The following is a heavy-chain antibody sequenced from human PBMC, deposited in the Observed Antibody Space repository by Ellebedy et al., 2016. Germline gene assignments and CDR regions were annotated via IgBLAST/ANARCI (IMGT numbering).Heavy chain of an antibody. J-gene: IGHJ4*02. Sequence: SVKVSXXASGGTFSSYAISWVRQAPGQGLEWMGGIIPIFGTANYAQKFQGRVTITADESTSTAYMELSSLRSEDTAVYYCAYGWYDQWLVREFDYWGQGTLVTVSS. CDR3: AYGWYDQWLVREFDY. V-gene: IGHV1-69*13. CDR2: IIPIFGTA. D-gene: IGHD6-19*01. CDR1: GGTFSSYA.